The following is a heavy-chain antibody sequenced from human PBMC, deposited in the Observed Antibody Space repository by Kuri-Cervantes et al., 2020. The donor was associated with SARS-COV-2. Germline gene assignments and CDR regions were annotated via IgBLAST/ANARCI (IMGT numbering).Heavy chain of an antibody. CDR3: ARVSDMYYDFWSGIGDVGYYYYYMDV. CDR1: GGTFSSYA. Sequence: SVKVSCKASGGTFSSYAISWVRQAPGQGLEWMGGIIPIFGTANYAQKFQGRVTITADESTSTAYMVLSSLRSEDTAVYYCARVSDMYYDFWSGIGDVGYYYYYMDVWGKGTTVTVSS. D-gene: IGHD3-3*01. V-gene: IGHV1-69*13. CDR2: IIPIFGTA. J-gene: IGHJ6*03.